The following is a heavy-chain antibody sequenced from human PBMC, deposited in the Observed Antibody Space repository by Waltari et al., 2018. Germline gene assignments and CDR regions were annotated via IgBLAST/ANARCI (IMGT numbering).Heavy chain of an antibody. Sequence: QMQLQESGPGLVKPSGTLSVTCPVSGDSMSSGDWWSWVRQSPEKGLEWIGQIQRSGRTHYNPSFESRVSISIDTSNNQFSLKVTSTTAADTAMYYCARDRGRGIYLDAWGRGTLVTVSA. D-gene: IGHD2-15*01. V-gene: IGHV4-4*02. CDR3: ARDRGRGIYLDA. CDR2: IQRSGRT. J-gene: IGHJ4*02. CDR1: GDSMSSGDW.